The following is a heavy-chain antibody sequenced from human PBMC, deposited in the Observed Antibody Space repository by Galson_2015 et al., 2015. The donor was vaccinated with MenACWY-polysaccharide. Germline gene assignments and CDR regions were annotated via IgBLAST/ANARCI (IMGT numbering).Heavy chain of an antibody. D-gene: IGHD2-21*01. V-gene: IGHV1-8*01. CDR1: GYKFTSYD. Sequence: SVKVSCKASGYKFTSYDINWVRQATGQGLEWMGWMNPNSGNTGYAQKFQGRATMTSNSAMTTAYMELSSLRSEDTAVYYCARIIARKYTFADSWGQGTLVTVSS. CDR2: MNPNSGNT. J-gene: IGHJ4*02. CDR3: ARIIARKYTFADS.